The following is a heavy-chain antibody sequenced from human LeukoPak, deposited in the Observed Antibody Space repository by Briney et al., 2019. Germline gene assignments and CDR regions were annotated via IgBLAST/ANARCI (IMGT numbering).Heavy chain of an antibody. CDR3: AHLGSDCSGGSCFAFDI. Sequence: SGPTLVNPTQTLTLTCTFSGFSLSTSGVGVGWIRQPPGKALEWLALIYWDDDKRYSPSLKSRLTITKDTSKNQVVLTMTNMDPVDTATYYCAHLGSDCSGGSCFAFDIWGQGTMVTVS. D-gene: IGHD2-15*01. J-gene: IGHJ3*02. CDR1: GFSLSTSGVG. V-gene: IGHV2-5*02. CDR2: IYWDDDK.